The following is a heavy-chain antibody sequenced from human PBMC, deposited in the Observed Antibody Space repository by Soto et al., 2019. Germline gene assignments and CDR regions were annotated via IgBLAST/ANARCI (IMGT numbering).Heavy chain of an antibody. CDR2: ISGSGGST. D-gene: IGHD2-15*01. CDR1: GFTFSSYA. J-gene: IGHJ4*02. V-gene: IGHV3-23*01. Sequence: GGSLRLSCAASGFTFSSYAMSWVRQAPGKGLEWVSAISGSGGSTYYADSVKGRFTISRDNSKNTLYLQMNSLRAEDTAVYYCAKGRVVVVAAPSDYWGQGTLVTVSS. CDR3: AKGRVVVVAAPSDY.